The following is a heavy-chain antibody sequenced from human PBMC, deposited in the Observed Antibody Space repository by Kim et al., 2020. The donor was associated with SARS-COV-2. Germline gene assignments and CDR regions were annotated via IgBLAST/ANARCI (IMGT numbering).Heavy chain of an antibody. CDR1: GFSVSNKY. D-gene: IGHD2-15*01. CDR3: ASGYCSGGDCSFRSGMDV. V-gene: IGHV3-53*01. Sequence: GVSLRLSCAVSGFSVSNKYMTWVRRAPGKGLEWVSLIYSGGNTYYADSVKGRFIISRDNSENTVYLQMNSLRAEDTAVYYCASGYCSGGDCSFRSGMDVWGQGTTVTVS. CDR2: IYSGGNT. J-gene: IGHJ6*02.